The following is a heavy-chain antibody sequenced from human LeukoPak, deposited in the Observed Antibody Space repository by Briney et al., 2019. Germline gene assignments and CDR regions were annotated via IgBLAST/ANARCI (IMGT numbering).Heavy chain of an antibody. CDR1: GFTFSSYS. V-gene: IGHV3-21*01. D-gene: IGHD3-22*01. Sequence: PGGSLRLSCAASGFTFSSYSMNWVRQAPGKGLEWVSSISSSYIYYADSVKGRFTISRDNAKNSLYLQMNSLRAEDTAVYYCADHSSGYSSYWGQGTLVTVSS. CDR3: ADHSSGYSSY. J-gene: IGHJ4*02. CDR2: ISSSYI.